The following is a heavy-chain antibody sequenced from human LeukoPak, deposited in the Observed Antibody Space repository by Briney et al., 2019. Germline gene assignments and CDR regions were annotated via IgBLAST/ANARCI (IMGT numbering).Heavy chain of an antibody. CDR1: VYRFTAYP. J-gene: IGHJ1*01. CDR3: ARGMDAEAFQN. D-gene: IGHD2-2*03. V-gene: IGHV1-2*02. Sequence: ASVTVSFKTSVYRFTAYPLHWVRQAPGQGLEWLGWMNPHSGETNNAQKFQGRVTMTRDTSISVAYMELSSLRSDDMAVYFCARGMDAEAFQNWGQGTLVIVSS. CDR2: MNPHSGET.